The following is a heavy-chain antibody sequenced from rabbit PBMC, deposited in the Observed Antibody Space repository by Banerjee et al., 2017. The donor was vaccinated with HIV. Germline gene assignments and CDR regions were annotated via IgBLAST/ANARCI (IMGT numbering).Heavy chain of an antibody. V-gene: IGHV1S40*01. CDR2: IYTGSSGTT. D-gene: IGHD6-1*01. Sequence: QSLEESGGGLGKPGASLTLTCTASGFSFSSGYDMCWVRQAPGKGLERIACIYTGSSGTTHYASWAKGRFTITRSTSLNTVTLQMTSLTAADTATYFCARFYPYAYADYGYANLWGPGTLVTVS. CDR1: GFSFSSGYD. CDR3: ARFYPYAYADYGYANL. J-gene: IGHJ4*01.